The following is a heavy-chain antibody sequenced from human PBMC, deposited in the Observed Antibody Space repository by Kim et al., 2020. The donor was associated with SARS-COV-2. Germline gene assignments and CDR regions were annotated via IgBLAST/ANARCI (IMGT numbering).Heavy chain of an antibody. J-gene: IGHJ4*02. D-gene: IGHD3-10*01. V-gene: IGHV5-51*01. CDR3: ARRPYYYGSGLNFDH. Sequence: GESLKISCETSGYEFTNYWIAWVRQMPGKGLEWMGIIYPDDSDTRYSPSSQGQITISADLSTHTAHLQWNSLKTSDTGIYYCARRPYYYGSGLNFDHWGLGTLVTV. CDR1: GYEFTNYW. CDR2: IYPDDSDT.